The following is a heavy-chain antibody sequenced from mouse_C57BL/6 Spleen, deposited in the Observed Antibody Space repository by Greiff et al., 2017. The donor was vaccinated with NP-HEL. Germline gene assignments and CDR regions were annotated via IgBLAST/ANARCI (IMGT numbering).Heavy chain of an antibody. Sequence: QVQLKESDAELVKPGASVKISCKVSGYTFTDHTIHWMKQRPEQGLEWIGYIYPRDGSTKYNEKFKGKATLTADKSSSTAYMQLNSLTSEDSAVYFCARERIYDGYYWYFDVWGTGTTVTVSS. J-gene: IGHJ1*03. CDR2: IYPRDGST. V-gene: IGHV1-78*01. CDR1: GYTFTDHT. D-gene: IGHD2-3*01. CDR3: ARERIYDGYYWYFDV.